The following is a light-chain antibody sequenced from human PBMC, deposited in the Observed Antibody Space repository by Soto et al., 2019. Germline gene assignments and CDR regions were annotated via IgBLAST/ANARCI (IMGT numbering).Light chain of an antibody. J-gene: IGKJ1*01. CDR1: QGVTSNY. CDR3: QQYSTSVRT. V-gene: IGKV3-20*01. CDR2: GAY. Sequence: EIVLTQSPGTLSLSLGERATLSCRASQGVTSNYLAWYQQKPGQAPSLVIYGAYRRAAGVPDRFSGRGSGTDFTLTISRLEPEDFAVYYCQQYSTSVRTFGQGTKVEV.